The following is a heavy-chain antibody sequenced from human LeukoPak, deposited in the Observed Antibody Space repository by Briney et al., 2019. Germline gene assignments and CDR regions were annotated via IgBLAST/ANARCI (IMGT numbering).Heavy chain of an antibody. CDR1: GFTFSSYA. CDR3: ARDTSGYYTEYYFDY. V-gene: IGHV3-30-3*01. CDR2: ISYDGSNK. J-gene: IGHJ4*02. Sequence: GGSLRLSCAASGFTFSSYAMHWVRQAPGKGLEWVAVISYDGSNKYYADSVKGRFTISGDNSKNTLYLQMNSLRAEDTAVYYCARDTSGYYTEYYFDYWGQGTLVTVSS. D-gene: IGHD3-3*01.